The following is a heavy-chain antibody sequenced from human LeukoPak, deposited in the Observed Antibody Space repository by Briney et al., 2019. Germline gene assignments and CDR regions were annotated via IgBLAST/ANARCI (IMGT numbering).Heavy chain of an antibody. D-gene: IGHD2-2*01. J-gene: IGHJ4*02. CDR1: GFTFSSYA. Sequence: GGSLRLSCAASGFTFSSYAMNWVRQAPGKGLEWVSSISSGSSYIYYADSVRGRFTISRDNSKNTLYLQMNSLRAEDTAVYYCAREREYIVVVPAAAFDYWGQGTLVTVSS. V-gene: IGHV3-21*01. CDR2: ISSGSSYI. CDR3: AREREYIVVVPAAAFDY.